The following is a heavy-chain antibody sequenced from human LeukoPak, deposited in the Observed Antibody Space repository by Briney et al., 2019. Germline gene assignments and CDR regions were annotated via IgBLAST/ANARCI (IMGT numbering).Heavy chain of an antibody. CDR2: IHPGDSDT. CDR1: GYSFTSYW. Sequence: GESLKISCKGSGYSFTSYWIGWVRQMPGKGLEWMGIIHPGDSDTTYSPSFQGQVTISADKSISTAYLQWSSLKASDTAMYYCARRVRYYDFWSGYPDAFDIWGQGTMVTVSA. J-gene: IGHJ3*02. CDR3: ARRVRYYDFWSGYPDAFDI. D-gene: IGHD3-3*01. V-gene: IGHV5-51*01.